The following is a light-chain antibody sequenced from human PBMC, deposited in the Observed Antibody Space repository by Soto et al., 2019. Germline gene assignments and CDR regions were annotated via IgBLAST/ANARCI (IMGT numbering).Light chain of an antibody. V-gene: IGKV1-5*01. J-gene: IGKJ4*01. CDR3: QQHNSVLI. CDR2: DAS. CDR1: QSISSW. Sequence: DIQMTQSPSTLSASVGDRVTITCRASQSISSWLAWYQQKPGKAPKLLIYDASSLESGVPSRFSGSGSGTEFTLTISSLQPDDFATYYCQQHNSVLIFGGGTKV.